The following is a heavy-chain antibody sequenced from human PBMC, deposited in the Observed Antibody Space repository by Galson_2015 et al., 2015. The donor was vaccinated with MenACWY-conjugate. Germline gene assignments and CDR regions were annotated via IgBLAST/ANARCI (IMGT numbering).Heavy chain of an antibody. CDR3: TRVGLASSWGYWYFDL. CDR2: ISYGGGDK. Sequence: SLRLSCAASRFTFSSHTMHWVRQAPGKGLEWVAVISYGGGDKYYADSVKGRFTISRDNSKNTLYLQMDSLRAEDTAVYYCTRVGLASSWGYWYFDLWGRGTLVTVSS. D-gene: IGHD6-13*01. CDR1: RFTFSSHT. V-gene: IGHV3-30*04. J-gene: IGHJ2*01.